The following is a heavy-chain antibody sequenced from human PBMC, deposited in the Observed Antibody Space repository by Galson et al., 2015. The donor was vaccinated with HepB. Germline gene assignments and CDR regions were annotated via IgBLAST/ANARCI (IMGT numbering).Heavy chain of an antibody. Sequence: TLSLTCAVSGVSITDNNWWWSWVRQPPGKGLEWIGEAFHTGMANYNPSLPSRVTMSLDTSKNQMSLTLTSVTAADTAMYYCAATYTSGPSLEAFETWGQGTMVTVSS. CDR3: AATYTSGPSLEAFET. V-gene: IGHV4-4*02. CDR2: AFHTGMA. D-gene: IGHD3-22*01. J-gene: IGHJ3*02. CDR1: GVSITDNNW.